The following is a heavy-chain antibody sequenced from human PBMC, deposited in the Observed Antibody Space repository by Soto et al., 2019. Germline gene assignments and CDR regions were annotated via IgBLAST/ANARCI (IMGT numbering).Heavy chain of an antibody. V-gene: IGHV4-59*08. CDR2: IYYSGST. D-gene: IGHD3-3*01. CDR1: GGSISSYY. CDR3: AISYYDFWSGYYNGQNWFDP. Sequence: PSETLSLTCTVSGGSISSYYWSWIRQPPGKGLEWIGYIYYSGSTNYNPSLKSRVTISVDTSKNQFSLKLSSVTAADTAVYYCAISYYDFWSGYYNGQNWFDPWGQGTLVTVSS. J-gene: IGHJ5*02.